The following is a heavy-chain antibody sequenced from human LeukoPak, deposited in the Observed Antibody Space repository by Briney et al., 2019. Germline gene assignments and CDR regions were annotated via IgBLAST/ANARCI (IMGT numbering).Heavy chain of an antibody. Sequence: PSGTLSLTCTVSGDSINSLDLWSWVRQPPGKGLEWIGEMYLSGTTHSNPSVKSRVTISIDKSKNQFYLNLSSVTAADTAVYYCAGLVGRYTSGLYYYYFDYWGQGTLVTVSS. V-gene: IGHV4-4*02. CDR3: AGLVGRYTSGLYYYYFDY. J-gene: IGHJ4*02. D-gene: IGHD1-26*01. CDR2: MYLSGTT. CDR1: GDSINSLDL.